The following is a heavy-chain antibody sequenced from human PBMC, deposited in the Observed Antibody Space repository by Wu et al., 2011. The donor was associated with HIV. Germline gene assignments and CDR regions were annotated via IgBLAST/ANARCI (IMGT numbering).Heavy chain of an antibody. CDR1: GGTFSSYA. CDR2: IIPIFGTA. Sequence: QVQLVQSGAEVKKPGSSVKVSCKASGGTFSSYAISWVRQAPGQGLEWMGGIIPIFGTANYAQKFQGRVTITTDESTSTGYMELSSLRSEDTAVYYCARGLHYSVSGSYEGQHWGQGTLVTVSS. CDR3: ARGLHYSVSGSYEGQH. J-gene: IGHJ1*01. D-gene: IGHD3-10*01. V-gene: IGHV1-69*05.